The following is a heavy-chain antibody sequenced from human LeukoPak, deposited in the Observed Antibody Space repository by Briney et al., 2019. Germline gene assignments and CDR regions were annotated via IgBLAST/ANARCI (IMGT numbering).Heavy chain of an antibody. Sequence: LSETLSLTCTVSGGSISTYYWGWIRQPPGKGLEWIGYIYYTGSTSYNPSLKSPVTISVDTSKNQFSLKLSSVTAADTAVYYCARGRKYSYGYTVTELGSGY. V-gene: IGHV4-59*01. CDR3: ARGRKYSYGYTVTELGSGY. D-gene: IGHD5-18*01. CDR1: GGSISTYY. J-gene: IGHJ2*01. CDR2: IYYTGST.